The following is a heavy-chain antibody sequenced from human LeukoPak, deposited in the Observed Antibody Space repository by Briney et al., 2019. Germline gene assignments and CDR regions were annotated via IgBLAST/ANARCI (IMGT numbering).Heavy chain of an antibody. CDR2: IIPIFGTA. J-gene: IGHJ5*02. D-gene: IGHD3-10*01. CDR3: ARNLGWFRRLNWFDP. Sequence: GASVKVSCKASGGTFSSYAISWVRQAPGQGLEWMGGIIPIFGTANYAQKFQGRVTITADESTSTAYMELSSLRSEDTAVYYCARNLGWFRRLNWFDPWGQGTLVTVSS. CDR1: GGTFSSYA. V-gene: IGHV1-69*13.